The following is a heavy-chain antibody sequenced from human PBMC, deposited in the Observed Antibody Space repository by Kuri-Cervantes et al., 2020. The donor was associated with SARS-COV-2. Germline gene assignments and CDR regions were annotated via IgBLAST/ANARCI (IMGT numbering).Heavy chain of an antibody. J-gene: IGHJ4*02. CDR3: AKDRFGVHDF. CDR1: GFNFSRTD. Sequence: GGSLRLSYTASGFNFSRTDMHWVRQTPGRGLEWVAVISYDGRKKKCVPSGKGRFTISRDNSQNTLYLQVKSLKSEDTAIYYCAKDRFGVHDFWGQGTLVTVSS. D-gene: IGHD2-8*01. CDR2: ISYDGRKK. V-gene: IGHV3-30*18.